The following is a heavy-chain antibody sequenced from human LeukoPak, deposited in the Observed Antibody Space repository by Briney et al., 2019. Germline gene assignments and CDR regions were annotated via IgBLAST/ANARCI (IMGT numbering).Heavy chain of an antibody. CDR2: INPNSGGT. Sequence: ASVKVSCKASGYTFTGYYMHWVRQAPGQGLEWMGWINPNSGGTNYAQKFQGRVTMTRDTSISTAYMELSRLRSDDTAVYYCSRDLYDRGRESAFDFWGQGTMVTVSS. J-gene: IGHJ3*01. V-gene: IGHV1-2*02. CDR1: GYTFTGYY. D-gene: IGHD3-22*01. CDR3: SRDLYDRGRESAFDF.